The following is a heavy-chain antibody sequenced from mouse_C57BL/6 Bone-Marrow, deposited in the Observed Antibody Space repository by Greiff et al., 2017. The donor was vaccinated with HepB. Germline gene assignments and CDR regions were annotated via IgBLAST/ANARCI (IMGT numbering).Heavy chain of an antibody. V-gene: IGHV8-5*01. Sequence: QVTLKVSGPGILQPSQTLSLTCSFSGFSLSTSNMGLGWIRQPSGKGLVWLIHIWWNDDKYYNPSLKSWLTISKDTSNNQIYLKITSVDAAATATCYSAQRSSVGSSFPYWGQGTLVTVSA. J-gene: IGHJ3*01. CDR1: GFSLSTSNMG. D-gene: IGHD1-3*01. CDR3: AQRSSVGSSFPY. CDR2: IWWNDDK.